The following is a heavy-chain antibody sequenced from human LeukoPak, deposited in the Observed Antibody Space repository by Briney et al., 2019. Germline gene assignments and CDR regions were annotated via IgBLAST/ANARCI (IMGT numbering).Heavy chain of an antibody. D-gene: IGHD5-18*01. J-gene: IGHJ4*02. V-gene: IGHV3-11*01. CDR1: GFIFSDYY. CDR2: ISTDDRVI. Sequence: GGSLRLSCAASGFIFSDYYMSWIRQAPGKGLEWISYISTDDRVIYYADSVKGRFTISRDNANNSLYLQMNSLRVDDTAVYYCARDLDTAMGLDYWGQGTLVTVPS. CDR3: ARDLDTAMGLDY.